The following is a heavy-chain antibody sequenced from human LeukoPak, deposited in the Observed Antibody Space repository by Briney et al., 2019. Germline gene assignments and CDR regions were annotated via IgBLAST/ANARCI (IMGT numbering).Heavy chain of an antibody. CDR2: INPSGGST. J-gene: IGHJ4*02. CDR1: GYTFTSYY. V-gene: IGHV1-46*01. CDR3: AGDTLRNRVGIAAAWRY. D-gene: IGHD6-13*01. Sequence: ASVKVSCKASGYTFTSYYMHWVRQAPGQGLEWMGIINPSGGSTSYAQKFQGRVTMTRDTSTSTVYMELSGLRSEDTAVYYCAGDTLRNRVGIAAAWRYWGQGTLVTVSS.